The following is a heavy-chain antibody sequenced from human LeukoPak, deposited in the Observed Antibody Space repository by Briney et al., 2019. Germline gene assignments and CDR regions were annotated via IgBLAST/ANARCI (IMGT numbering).Heavy chain of an antibody. CDR3: ARGPCSSTSCYFNY. D-gene: IGHD2-2*01. J-gene: IGHJ4*02. CDR1: GGSFSGYY. V-gene: IGHV4-34*01. Sequence: SETLSLTCAVYGGSFSGYYWSWIRQPPGKGREWIGGINHSGSTNYNPSFKSRSTISVDTSKNQFSLKLSSVTAADTAVYYCARGPCSSTSCYFNYWGQGTLVTVSS. CDR2: INHSGST.